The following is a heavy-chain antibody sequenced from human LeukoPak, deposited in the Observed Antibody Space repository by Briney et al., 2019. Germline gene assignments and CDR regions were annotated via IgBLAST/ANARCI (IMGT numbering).Heavy chain of an antibody. Sequence: PGGSLRLSCAASGFTFSSDSMTWGRQAPGKGREWVSTISKSAVSTFYADTVKGRFSISRDNSKNTLYLHMSSLSAEDTAMYYCAKDSFSTMWGPGTLVTVSS. CDR1: GFTFSSDS. CDR3: AKDSFSTM. J-gene: IGHJ4*02. CDR2: ISKSAVST. V-gene: IGHV3-23*01. D-gene: IGHD2/OR15-2a*01.